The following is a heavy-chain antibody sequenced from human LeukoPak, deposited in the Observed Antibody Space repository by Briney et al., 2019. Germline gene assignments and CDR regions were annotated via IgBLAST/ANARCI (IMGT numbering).Heavy chain of an antibody. Sequence: GGSLRLSCEASGFTFTGYGMHWVRQAPGKGLVWVSRINTDGSITNYADSVKGRFTVSRDNAKNTVYLQMNSLRAEDTAVYYCAKDRPIEYLGQRTLVTVSS. CDR1: GFTFTGYG. CDR3: AKDRPIEY. CDR2: INTDGSIT. V-gene: IGHV3-74*01. J-gene: IGHJ4*02.